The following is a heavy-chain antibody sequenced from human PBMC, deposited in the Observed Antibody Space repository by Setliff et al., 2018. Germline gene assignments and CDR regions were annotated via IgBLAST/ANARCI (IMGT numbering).Heavy chain of an antibody. V-gene: IGHV4-59*08. J-gene: IGHJ6*04. D-gene: IGHD3-9*01. CDR1: GASITSYY. CDR2: IHNNGRI. CDR3: ARHALSFDSAWDV. Sequence: SETLSLTCSVSGASITSYYWSWIRQPPGKGLEWIAYIHNNGRIKYNPALKSRVTISLDTSKNQFSLNLNSATAADPAVYYCARHALSFDSAWDVWGKGTTVTVSS.